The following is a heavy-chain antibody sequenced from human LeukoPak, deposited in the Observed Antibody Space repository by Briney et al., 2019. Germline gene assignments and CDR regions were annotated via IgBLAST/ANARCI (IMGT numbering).Heavy chain of an antibody. D-gene: IGHD5-12*01. CDR1: GGSISSGGYS. J-gene: IGHJ3*02. Sequence: TSETLSLTCAVSGGSISSGGYSWSWIRQPPGKGLEWIGYIYHSGSTYYNPSLKSRVTISVDRSKNQFSLKLSSVTAADAAVYYCARRASGSWLPTKGAFDIWGQGTMVTVSS. CDR3: ARRASGSWLPTKGAFDI. V-gene: IGHV4-30-2*01. CDR2: IYHSGST.